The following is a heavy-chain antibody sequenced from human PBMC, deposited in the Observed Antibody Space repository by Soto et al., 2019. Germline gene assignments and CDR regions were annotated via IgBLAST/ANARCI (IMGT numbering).Heavy chain of an antibody. J-gene: IGHJ6*02. CDR2: IVVGSGNT. Sequence: SVKVSCKASGFTLTSSAMQWVRQARGQRLEWIGWIVVGSGNTNYAQKFQERVTITRDMSTSTAYMELSSLRSDDTAVYYCARDRKLRFLDYGMDVWGQGTTVT. CDR1: GFTLTSSA. CDR3: ARDRKLRFLDYGMDV. V-gene: IGHV1-58*02. D-gene: IGHD3-3*01.